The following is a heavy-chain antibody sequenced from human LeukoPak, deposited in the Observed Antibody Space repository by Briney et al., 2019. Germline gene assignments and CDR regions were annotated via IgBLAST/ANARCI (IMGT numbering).Heavy chain of an antibody. Sequence: QTLSLTCAISGDSVSSKSATWNWIRQSPSRGLEWLGRTYYTSKWYNDYAVSVKSRITINPDTSKNQFSLQLNSVTPEDRAVYYCAREGWFGEPPSHWFDPWGQGILVTVSS. CDR1: GDSVSSKSAT. V-gene: IGHV6-1*01. J-gene: IGHJ5*02. CDR3: AREGWFGEPPSHWFDP. CDR2: TYYTSKWYN. D-gene: IGHD3-10*01.